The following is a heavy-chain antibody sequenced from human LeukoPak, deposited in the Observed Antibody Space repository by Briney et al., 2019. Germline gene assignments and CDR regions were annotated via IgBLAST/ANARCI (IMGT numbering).Heavy chain of an antibody. CDR2: ISSSSSYI. CDR3: ASTSSSWYGKDY. CDR1: GFTFSSYS. Sequence: PGGSLRLSCAASGFTFSSYSMNWVRQAPGKGLEWVSSISSSSSYIYYADSVKGRFTISRDNAKNSLYLQMNSLRAEDTAVYYCASTSSSWYGKDYWGQGTLVTVSS. D-gene: IGHD6-13*01. V-gene: IGHV3-21*01. J-gene: IGHJ4*02.